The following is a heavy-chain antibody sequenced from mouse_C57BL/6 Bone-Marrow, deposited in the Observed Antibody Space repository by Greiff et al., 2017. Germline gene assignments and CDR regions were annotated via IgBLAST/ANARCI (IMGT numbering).Heavy chain of an antibody. Sequence: VQLQQPGAELVMPGASVKLSCKASGYTFTSYWMHWVKQRPGQGLEWIGEIDPSDSYTNYNQKFKGKSTLTVDKSSSTAYMQLSSLTSEDSAVYYCARGGDYYGSEYYFDYWGQGTTLTVSS. CDR2: IDPSDSYT. D-gene: IGHD1-1*01. CDR1: GYTFTSYW. J-gene: IGHJ2*01. CDR3: ARGGDYYGSEYYFDY. V-gene: IGHV1-69*01.